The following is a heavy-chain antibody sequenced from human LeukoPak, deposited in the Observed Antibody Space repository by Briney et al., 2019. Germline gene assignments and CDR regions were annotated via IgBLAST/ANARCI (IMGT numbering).Heavy chain of an antibody. V-gene: IGHV1-18*01. J-gene: IGHJ5*02. CDR1: GYTFTSYG. CDR3: ATSFKYERLVRGFDP. CDR2: ISAYNGNT. D-gene: IGHD2-2*01. Sequence: ASVKVSCKASGYTFTSYGISWVRQAPGQGLEWMGWISAYNGNTNYAQKLQGRVTMTTDTSTSTAYMELRSLRSDDTAVYYCATSFKYERLVRGFDPWGQGTLVTVSS.